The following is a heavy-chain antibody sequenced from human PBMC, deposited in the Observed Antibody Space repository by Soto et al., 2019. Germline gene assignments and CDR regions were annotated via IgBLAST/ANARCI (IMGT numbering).Heavy chain of an antibody. CDR2: IIPMFAKA. V-gene: IGHV1-69*13. D-gene: IGHD3-22*01. J-gene: IGHJ4*02. CDR3: TRDGTLYDSSAYYYLY. CDR1: GGTFSRYG. Sequence: SVKVSCKASGGTFSRYGISWVRQAPGQGLEWMGGIIPMFAKANYAQKFQDRVTITADESSGTAYMELRSLRFEDTAVYYCTRDGTLYDSSAYYYLYWGQGTLVTVSS.